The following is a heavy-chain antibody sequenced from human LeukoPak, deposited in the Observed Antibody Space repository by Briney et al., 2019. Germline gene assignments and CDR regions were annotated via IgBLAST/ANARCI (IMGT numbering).Heavy chain of an antibody. CDR2: ISGSGGST. V-gene: IGHV3-23*01. Sequence: GSLRLSCAASGFTFSSYAMSWVRQAPGKGLEWVSAISGSGGSTYYADSVKGQFTISRDNSKNTLYLQMNSLRAEDTAVYYCAKAKVVVITTSPFDYWGQGTLVTVSS. J-gene: IGHJ4*02. CDR1: GFTFSSYA. D-gene: IGHD3-22*01. CDR3: AKAKVVVITTSPFDY.